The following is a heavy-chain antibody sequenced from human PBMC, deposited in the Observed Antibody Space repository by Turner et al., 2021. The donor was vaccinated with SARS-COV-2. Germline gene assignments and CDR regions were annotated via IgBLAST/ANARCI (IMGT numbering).Heavy chain of an antibody. Sequence: QVQLQESGPGLVTPSETLSLTCTVSGGSISSSSYFWGWIRQPPTKELEWIGSIYYSGTTYYNPSLKSRVSLSIDPSKNQFSLNLTSVTAADTALFYCARQAAGQGLDYWGRGILVTVSS. J-gene: IGHJ4*02. CDR3: ARQAAGQGLDY. D-gene: IGHD3-10*01. CDR2: IYYSGTT. CDR1: GGSISSSSYF. V-gene: IGHV4-39*01.